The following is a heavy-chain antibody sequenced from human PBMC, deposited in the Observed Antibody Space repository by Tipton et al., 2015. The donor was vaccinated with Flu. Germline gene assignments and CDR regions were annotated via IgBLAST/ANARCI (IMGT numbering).Heavy chain of an antibody. CDR2: ISSSGSTI. CDR3: ARAESEWLYALDY. V-gene: IGHV3-48*03. D-gene: IGHD3-3*01. CDR1: GFTFSSYE. J-gene: IGHJ4*02. Sequence: SLRLSCAASGFTFSSYEMNWVRQAPGKGLEWVSYISSSGSTIYYADSVKGRFTISRDNAKNSLYLQMNSLRAEDTAVYYCARAESEWLYALDYWGQGTLVPVSS.